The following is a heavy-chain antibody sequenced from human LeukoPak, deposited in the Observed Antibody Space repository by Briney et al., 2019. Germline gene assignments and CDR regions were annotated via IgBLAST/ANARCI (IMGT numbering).Heavy chain of an antibody. CDR2: IYLGDSDT. CDR1: GYTFSSYW. CDR3: ARLSFGSGIGY. D-gene: IGHD3-10*01. Sequence: GESLKISCEASGYTFSSYWIGWVRQMPGKGLEWMGIIYLGDSDTRYSPSFQGQVTISADKSISTAYVQWSSLRASDTAMYYCARLSFGSGIGYWGQGTLVTVSS. J-gene: IGHJ4*02. V-gene: IGHV5-51*01.